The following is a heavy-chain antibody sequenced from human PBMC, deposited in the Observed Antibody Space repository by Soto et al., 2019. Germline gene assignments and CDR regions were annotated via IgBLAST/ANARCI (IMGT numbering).Heavy chain of an antibody. CDR3: VRVGVGIGNHFDS. J-gene: IGHJ4*02. Sequence: SETLSLTCIVSNGSISGFYWTWIRQPPGKILEWIGYIHYSGRTDYNPSLTSRATMSVDTSKNQFSLNLKSITAADTAVYHCVRVGVGIGNHFDSWGRGTLVTVSS. D-gene: IGHD1-26*01. CDR2: IHYSGRT. CDR1: NGSISGFY. V-gene: IGHV4-59*12.